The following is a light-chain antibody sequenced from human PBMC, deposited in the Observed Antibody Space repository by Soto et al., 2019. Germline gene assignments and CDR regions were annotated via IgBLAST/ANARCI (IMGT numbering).Light chain of an antibody. Sequence: IQLTQSPSSLSASIGDRVTITCRASQDLSGYLAWYQQTPGKAPKLLIYGASTLQDGVSSRFSGRGSGADFSLTISSLQPEDFATYYCQHLHWAFGPGT. CDR3: QHLHWA. CDR1: QDLSGY. CDR2: GAS. J-gene: IGKJ1*01. V-gene: IGKV1-9*01.